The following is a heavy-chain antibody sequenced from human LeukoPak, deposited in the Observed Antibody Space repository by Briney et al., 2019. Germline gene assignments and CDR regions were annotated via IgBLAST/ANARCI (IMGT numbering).Heavy chain of an antibody. Sequence: ASVKVSCKASGYTFTSYDINWVRQATGQGLEWMGWMNPNSGNTGYAQKFQGRVTMTRNTSISTAYMELSSLRSDDTAVYYCARDLKGSSWYDYWGQGTLVTVSS. V-gene: IGHV1-8*01. CDR3: ARDLKGSSWYDY. CDR1: GYTFTSYD. J-gene: IGHJ4*02. D-gene: IGHD6-13*01. CDR2: MNPNSGNT.